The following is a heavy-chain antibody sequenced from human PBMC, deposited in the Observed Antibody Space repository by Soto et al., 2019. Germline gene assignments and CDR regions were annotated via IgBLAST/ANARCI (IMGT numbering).Heavy chain of an antibody. CDR1: GYSFTSCW. D-gene: IGHD3-16*01. V-gene: IGHV5-51*01. CDR2: IYPGDSDT. Sequence: PGESLKISCKGSGYSFTSCWIGWVRQMSGKVLEWMGIIYPGDSDTRYSASFQGQATISADKSISTAYLQCSSLKASDTAMYYCARSGADLGEVNWFDPWGQGTLVTVSS. J-gene: IGHJ5*02. CDR3: ARSGADLGEVNWFDP.